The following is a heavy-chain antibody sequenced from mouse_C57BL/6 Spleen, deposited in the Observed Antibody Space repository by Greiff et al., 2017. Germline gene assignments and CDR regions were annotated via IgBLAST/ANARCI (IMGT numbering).Heavy chain of an antibody. CDR1: GFSFNTYA. CDR3: VRHGGVYFDY. Sequence: GGGLVQPKGSLKLSCAASGFSFNTYAMNWVRQAPGKGLEWVARIRSKSNNYATYYADSVKDRFTISRDDSESMLYLQMNNLKTEDTAMYYCVRHGGVYFDYWGQGTTLTVSS. CDR2: IRSKSNNYAT. J-gene: IGHJ2*01. V-gene: IGHV10-1*01.